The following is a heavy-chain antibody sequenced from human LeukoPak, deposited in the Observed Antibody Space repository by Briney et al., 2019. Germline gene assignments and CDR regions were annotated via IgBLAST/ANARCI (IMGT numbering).Heavy chain of an antibody. CDR2: INHSGST. Sequence: SETLSLTCAVYGGSFSGYYWSWIRQPPGKGLEWIGEINHSGSTNYNPSLKRRVTISVDTSKNQFSLKLSSVTAADTAVYYCARGPRQNSSFYVWGQGTLVNVSS. CDR1: GGSFSGYY. CDR3: ARGPRQNSSFYV. V-gene: IGHV4-34*01. D-gene: IGHD6-19*01. J-gene: IGHJ4*02.